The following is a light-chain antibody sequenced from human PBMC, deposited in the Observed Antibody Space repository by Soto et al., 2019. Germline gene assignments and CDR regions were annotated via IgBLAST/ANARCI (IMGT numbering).Light chain of an antibody. CDR1: QDIYNY. J-gene: IGKJ4*01. Sequence: DIQMTQSPSSLSASVGDRVTITCQASQDIYNYLNWYQQKPGKAPELLIYDASNLKPRVPSRFSGSESGTDVTFAISSLQPEDIATYYCQQSQNLPLTFGGGTKVQI. V-gene: IGKV1-33*01. CDR2: DAS. CDR3: QQSQNLPLT.